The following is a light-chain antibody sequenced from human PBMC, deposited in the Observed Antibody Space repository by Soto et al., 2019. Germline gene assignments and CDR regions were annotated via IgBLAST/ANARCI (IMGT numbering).Light chain of an antibody. J-gene: IGLJ1*01. CDR2: SDT. CDR1: SSNIGSNT. CDR3: AAWDDRLNGAL. Sequence: QSLLTQPPAASGTPGQRATGSCSGGSSNIGSNTVSWYQHLPGTAPQLLIYSDTQRASGVADRFSGSKSGTSASLAISGLQSDDEADYYCAAWDDRLNGALFGTGTKSPS. V-gene: IGLV1-44*01.